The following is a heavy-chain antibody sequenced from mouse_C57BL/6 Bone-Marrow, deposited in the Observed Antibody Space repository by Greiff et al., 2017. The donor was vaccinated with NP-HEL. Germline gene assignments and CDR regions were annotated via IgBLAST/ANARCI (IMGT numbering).Heavy chain of an antibody. CDR2: IYPGSGNT. J-gene: IGHJ3*01. Sequence: VQLQQSGPELVKPGASVTISCKASGYSFTSYYIHWVKQRPGQGLEWIGWIYPGSGNTKYNEKFKGKATLTADTSSSTAYMQLSSLTSEDSAVYYCARKEPYFWFAYWGQGTLVTVSA. CDR1: GYSFTSYY. D-gene: IGHD2-10*01. CDR3: ARKEPYFWFAY. V-gene: IGHV1-66*01.